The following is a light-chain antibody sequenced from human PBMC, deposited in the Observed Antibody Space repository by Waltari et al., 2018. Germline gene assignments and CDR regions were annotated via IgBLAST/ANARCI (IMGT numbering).Light chain of an antibody. CDR1: SSDVGGFYF. CDR2: NVS. J-gene: IGLJ1*01. Sequence: QSALTQPASVSGSPGQSITISCTGTSSDVGGFYFVPWYQQHPPKAPKLIISNVSRRPSGVSYRFSGSKSGNRASLTISGLQAEDEATYYCSSYTSDYTYVFGTGTEVTVV. CDR3: SSYTSDYTYV. V-gene: IGLV2-14*03.